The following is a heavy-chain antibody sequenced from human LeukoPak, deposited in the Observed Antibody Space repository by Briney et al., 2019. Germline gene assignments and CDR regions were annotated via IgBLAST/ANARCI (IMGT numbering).Heavy chain of an antibody. J-gene: IGHJ4*02. D-gene: IGHD3-10*01. CDR1: GYTFTGYY. V-gene: IGHV1-2*02. CDR2: INPNSGGT. CDR3: AGDTGGSGSYYRNLYPPTDY. Sequence: ASVKVSCKASGYTFTGYYMHWVRQAPGQGLEWMGWINPNSGGTNYAQKFQGRVTITADESTSTAYMELSSLRSEDTAVYYCAGDTGGSGSYYRNLYPPTDYWGQGTLVTVSS.